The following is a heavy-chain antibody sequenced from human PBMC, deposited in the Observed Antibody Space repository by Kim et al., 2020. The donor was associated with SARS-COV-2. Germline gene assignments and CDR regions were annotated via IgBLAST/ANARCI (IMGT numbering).Heavy chain of an antibody. CDR2: ILPFRGAS. D-gene: IGHD2-21*01. CDR3: ARDQQTSVLYLYYCGVGL. J-gene: IGHJ2*01. CDR1: GGTFSNYA. Sequence: SVKVSCKATGGTFSNYAISWVRQAPGQGLEWMGWILPFRGASDYAQKFQGRVAMTADKSMRTAHMELSRLRSDDTAMYYCARDQQTSVLYLYYCGVGLW. V-gene: IGHV1-69*06.